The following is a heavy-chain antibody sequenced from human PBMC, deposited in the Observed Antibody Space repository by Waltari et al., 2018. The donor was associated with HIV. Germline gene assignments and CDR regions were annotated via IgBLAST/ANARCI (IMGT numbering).Heavy chain of an antibody. D-gene: IGHD4-17*01. CDR2: IYYSGST. J-gene: IGHJ5*02. CDR1: GCSISSSSYY. CDR3: ARHTVTTYWFDP. Sequence: QLQLQESGPGLVKPSEPLSLTCTVSGCSISSSSYYWGWIRQPPGKGLEWIGSIYYSGSTHHNPSLKSRVTISVDTSKNQFSLKLSSVTAADTAVYDCARHTVTTYWFDPWGQGTLVTVSS. V-gene: IGHV4-39*01.